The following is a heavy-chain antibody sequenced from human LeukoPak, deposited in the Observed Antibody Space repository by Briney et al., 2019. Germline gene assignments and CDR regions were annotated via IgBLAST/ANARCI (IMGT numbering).Heavy chain of an antibody. V-gene: IGHV3-64*01. CDR2: ISSSGDST. CDR1: GFTFSSYA. CDR3: ASSYGSNKNPFEY. J-gene: IGHJ4*02. D-gene: IGHD4-23*01. Sequence: GGSLRLSCAVSGFTFSSYAMHWVRQAPGKGLEYVSAISSSGDSTYYANSVRGRFTISRDNSKNTLYLQMGSLRAEDTAVYYCASSYGSNKNPFEYWGQGTLVTVSS.